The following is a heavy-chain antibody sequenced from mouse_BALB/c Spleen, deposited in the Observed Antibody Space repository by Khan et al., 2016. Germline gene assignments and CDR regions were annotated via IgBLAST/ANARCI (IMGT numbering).Heavy chain of an antibody. CDR2: ISSGGSYT. J-gene: IGHJ4*01. CDR3: ARHTRRGAMDY. Sequence: EVELVASGGGLVKPGGSLKLSCAASGFTFSSYAMSWVRQTPEKRLEWVATISSGGSYTYYPDSVKGRFTISRDNAKNTLYLQMSSLRSEDTAMYYCARHTRRGAMDYWGQGTSVTVSS. D-gene: IGHD2-12*01. V-gene: IGHV5-9-3*01. CDR1: GFTFSSYA.